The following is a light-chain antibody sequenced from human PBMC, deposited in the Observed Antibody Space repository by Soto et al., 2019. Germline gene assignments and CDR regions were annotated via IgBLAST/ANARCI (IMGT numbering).Light chain of an antibody. Sequence: DIQMTQSLSILSASVGDRVTITCRASQSISNWLAWYQHKSGKAPKLLIYKASTLESGVPSRFSGSGSGTEFTLTITSLQPDDFATYYCQQYNSFPGTFGQGTGVDIK. J-gene: IGKJ1*01. CDR3: QQYNSFPGT. CDR1: QSISNW. CDR2: KAS. V-gene: IGKV1-5*03.